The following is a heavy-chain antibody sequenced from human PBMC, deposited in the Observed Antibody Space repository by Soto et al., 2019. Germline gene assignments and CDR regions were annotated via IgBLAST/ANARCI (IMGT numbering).Heavy chain of an antibody. J-gene: IGHJ4*02. Sequence: QVQLVQSGPEVKKPGASVKVSCKASGYTFTSYDINWVRQAPGQGLEWMGWISVYDGNTNYAQKLQDRVTMTTDTSTSTAYMALRSLRSDDTAVYYCASALGVGDYWGQGTQVTVSS. CDR1: GYTFTSYD. V-gene: IGHV1-18*01. D-gene: IGHD3-16*01. CDR3: ASALGVGDY. CDR2: ISVYDGNT.